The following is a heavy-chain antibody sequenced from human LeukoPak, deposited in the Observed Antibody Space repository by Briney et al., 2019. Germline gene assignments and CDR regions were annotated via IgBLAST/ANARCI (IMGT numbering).Heavy chain of an antibody. CDR2: TYYRSKWYN. CDR1: GDSVSSNSAA. CDR3: ARAPWLHWFDP. Sequence: SQTLSLTCAISGDSVSSNSAAWNWITQSPSRGLECLGRTYYRSKWYNYYALSVKSRITINPDTSKNQFSLQLNSVTPEDTAVYYCARAPWLHWFDPWGQGTLVTVSS. J-gene: IGHJ5*02. V-gene: IGHV6-1*01. D-gene: IGHD6-19*01.